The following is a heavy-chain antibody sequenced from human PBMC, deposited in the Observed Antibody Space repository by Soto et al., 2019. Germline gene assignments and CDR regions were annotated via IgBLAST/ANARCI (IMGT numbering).Heavy chain of an antibody. D-gene: IGHD6-19*01. CDR3: ARDPQQWLLTWLDP. V-gene: IGHV3-21*01. Sequence: GGSLRLSCAASGFTLSSYSMNWVRQAPGKGLEWVSSISSSTSNTYYADSVKGRFTISRDNAKNSLYMQMNSLRAEDTAVYYCARDPQQWLLTWLDPWGQGTLVTVSS. CDR2: ISSSTSNT. CDR1: GFTLSSYS. J-gene: IGHJ5*02.